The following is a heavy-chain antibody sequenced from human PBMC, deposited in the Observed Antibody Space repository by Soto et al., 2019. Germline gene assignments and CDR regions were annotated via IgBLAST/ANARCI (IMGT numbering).Heavy chain of an antibody. J-gene: IGHJ5*02. CDR3: ARGPSIKNWFDP. CDR2: IIPIFGTA. CDR1: GGTFSSYA. Sequence: GASVKVSCKASGGTFSSYAISWVRQAPGQGLEWMGGIIPIFGTANYAQKFQGRVTITADESTSTAYMELSSLRSEDTAAYYCARGPSIKNWFDPWGQGTLVTVSS. V-gene: IGHV1-69*13.